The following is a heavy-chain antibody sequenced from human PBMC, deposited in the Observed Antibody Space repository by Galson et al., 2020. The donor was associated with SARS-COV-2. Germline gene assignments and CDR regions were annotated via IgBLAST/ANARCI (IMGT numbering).Heavy chain of an antibody. CDR3: VRDLALAEGYYYYMDV. V-gene: IGHV3-21*06. CDR1: GFSFSSYS. J-gene: IGHJ6*03. Sequence: KIGESLKISCAASGFSFSSYSMNWVRQAPGKGLEWVSSHSRASTYTYYADSLKGRFIISRDNAKNSLYLQMNGLRAEDTAVYYCVRDLALAEGYYYYMDVWGKGTTVTVSS. CDR2: HSRASTYT. D-gene: IGHD6-19*01.